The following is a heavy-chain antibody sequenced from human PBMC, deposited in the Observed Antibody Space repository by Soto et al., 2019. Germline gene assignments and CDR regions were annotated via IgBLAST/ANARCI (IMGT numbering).Heavy chain of an antibody. D-gene: IGHD6-19*01. CDR2: INPNSGGT. CDR1: GYTFTGYY. CDR3: ARGGGTGIAVAGTPAFDI. Sequence: ASVKVSCKASGYTFTGYYIHWVRQAPGQGLEWMGWINPNSGGTNYAQKFQGWVAMTRDTSISTAYMELSRLRSDDTAVYYCARGGGTGIAVAGTPAFDIWGQGTMVTVSS. V-gene: IGHV1-2*04. J-gene: IGHJ3*02.